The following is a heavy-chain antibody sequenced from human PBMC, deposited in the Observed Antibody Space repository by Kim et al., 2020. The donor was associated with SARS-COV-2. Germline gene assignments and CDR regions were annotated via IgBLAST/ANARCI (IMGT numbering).Heavy chain of an antibody. D-gene: IGHD2-15*01. CDR1: DGSISNYY. J-gene: IGHJ6*02. V-gene: IGHV4-59*08. CDR3: TRQTPGAGMDV. CDR2: IYFSGSS. Sequence: SETLSLTCTVSDGSISNYYWSWIRQPPGKGLEWIGYIYFSGSSNSSPSLNSRVTISVDSSKTKYSLKLSTVTAADTAMCYCTRQTPGAGMDVWGLGTTVTVSS.